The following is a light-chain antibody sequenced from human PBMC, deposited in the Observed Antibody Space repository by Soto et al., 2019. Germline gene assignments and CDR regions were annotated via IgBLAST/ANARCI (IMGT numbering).Light chain of an antibody. CDR3: QHYGRSPIT. J-gene: IGKJ5*01. CDR2: GAS. CDR1: QSVNSR. V-gene: IGKV3-20*01. Sequence: EIVLTQSPGTLSLSPGERATLSCRASQSVNSRLAWYQHKPGQAPRLLISGASSRATGIPDRFSGSGSATDFTLTISRLEPGDFALYYCQHYGRSPITFGQGTRLEIK.